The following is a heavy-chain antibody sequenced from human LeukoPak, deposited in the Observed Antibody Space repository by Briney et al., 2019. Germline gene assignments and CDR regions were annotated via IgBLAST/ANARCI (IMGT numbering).Heavy chain of an antibody. Sequence: SQTLSLTCTVSGGSISSGDYYWSWIRHPPWKGLEWIGYIYYSGSTYYNPSLKSRVTISVDTSKNQFSLKLSSVTAADTAVYYCARAGPNWDFDYWGQGTLVTVSS. V-gene: IGHV4-30-4*08. CDR2: IYYSGST. CDR1: GGSISSGDYY. CDR3: ARAGPNWDFDY. J-gene: IGHJ4*02. D-gene: IGHD7-27*01.